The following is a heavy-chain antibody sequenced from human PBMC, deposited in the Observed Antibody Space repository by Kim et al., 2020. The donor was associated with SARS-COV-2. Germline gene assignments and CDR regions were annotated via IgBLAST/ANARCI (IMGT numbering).Heavy chain of an antibody. CDR2: ISYDGSYT. D-gene: IGHD3-22*01. Sequence: GGSLRLSCAASGFTFSSYGMHWVRQAPGKGLEWVAVISYDGSYTYFADSVKGRFTISRDNSKNTLFLQMNSLGAEDTAVYYCANQPYDNNSDYYYWGPGTLVTVSS. J-gene: IGHJ4*02. CDR1: GFTFSSYG. V-gene: IGHV3-30*18. CDR3: ANQPYDNNSDYYY.